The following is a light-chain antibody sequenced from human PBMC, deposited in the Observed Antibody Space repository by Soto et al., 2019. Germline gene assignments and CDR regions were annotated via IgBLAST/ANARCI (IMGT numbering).Light chain of an antibody. CDR3: QHYTNWPLT. J-gene: IGKJ4*01. CDR1: ERIYSAY. V-gene: IGKV3-20*01. Sequence: EVVLTQSPGTLSLSRGERATVSCRASERIYSAYLGWYQQKPGQAPRLLIYGTSSRATGIPDRFSGSGSGTEFTLTISSLQSEDFAVYYCQHYTNWPLTFGGGTKVDI. CDR2: GTS.